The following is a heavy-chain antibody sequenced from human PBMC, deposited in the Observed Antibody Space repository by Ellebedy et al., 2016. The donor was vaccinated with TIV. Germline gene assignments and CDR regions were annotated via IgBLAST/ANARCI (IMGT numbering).Heavy chain of an antibody. CDR1: GGSVSSGSYY. D-gene: IGHD5-12*01. J-gene: IGHJ3*02. CDR3: ARDRLHDAFDI. CDR2: IYYSGST. Sequence: SETLSLTCTVSGGSVSSGSYYWSWIRQPPGKGLEWIGYIYYSGSTNYNPSLKSRVTISVDTSKNQFSLKVSSVTAADTAVYYCARDRLHDAFDIWGQGTMVTVSS. V-gene: IGHV4-61*01.